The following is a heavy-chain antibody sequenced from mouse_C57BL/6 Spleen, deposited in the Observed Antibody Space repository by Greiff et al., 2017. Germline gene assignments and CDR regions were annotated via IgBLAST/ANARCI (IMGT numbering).Heavy chain of an antibody. CDR3: AKYGSSYWYFDV. D-gene: IGHD1-1*01. CDR1: GFSLTSYG. J-gene: IGHJ1*03. CDR2: IWSGGST. Sequence: VQLVESGPGLVQPSQSLSITCTVSGFSLTSYGVHWVRQPPGKGLEWLGVIWSGGSTDYNAAFISRLSISKDNSKSQVFFKMNSLQADDTAIYYCAKYGSSYWYFDVWGTGTTVTVSS. V-gene: IGHV2-4*01.